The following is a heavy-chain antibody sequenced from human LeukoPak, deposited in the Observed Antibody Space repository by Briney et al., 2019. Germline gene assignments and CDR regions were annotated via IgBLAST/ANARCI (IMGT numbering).Heavy chain of an antibody. CDR2: IIPIFGTA. D-gene: IGHD1-7*01. J-gene: IGHJ6*03. CDR3: ARDRLELRGPYYYYYMDV. CDR1: GGTFSSYA. Sequence: SVKVSCKASGGTFSSYAISWVRQAPGQGLEWMGGIIPIFGTANYAQKFQGRVTITTDESTSTAYMELSSLRSEDTAVYYCARDRLELRGPYYYYYMDVWGKGTTVTVSS. V-gene: IGHV1-69*05.